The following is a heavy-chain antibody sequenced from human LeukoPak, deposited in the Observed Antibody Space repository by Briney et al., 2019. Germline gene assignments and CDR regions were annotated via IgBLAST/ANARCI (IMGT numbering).Heavy chain of an antibody. Sequence: PGGSLRLSCAASGFTFSSYEMNWVRQAPGKGLEWVSSISSSSSYIYYADSVKGRFTISRDNAKNSLYLQMNSLRAEDTAVYYCARDRVVVVAATINYFDYWGQGTLVTVSS. V-gene: IGHV3-21*01. D-gene: IGHD2-15*01. CDR1: GFTFSSYE. J-gene: IGHJ4*02. CDR3: ARDRVVVVAATINYFDY. CDR2: ISSSSSYI.